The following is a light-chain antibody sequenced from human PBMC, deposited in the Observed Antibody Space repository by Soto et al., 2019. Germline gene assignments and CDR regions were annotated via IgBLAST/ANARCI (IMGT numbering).Light chain of an antibody. CDR3: SSYAGSNNVV. CDR2: EVS. Sequence: QSALTQPPSASGSPGQSVTISCTGTSSDVGGYIYVSWYQHHPGKAPKLMIYEVSKRPSGVPDRFSGSKSGNTASLTVSGLQAEDEADYCCSSYAGSNNVVFGGGTKLTVL. J-gene: IGLJ3*02. CDR1: SSDVGGYIY. V-gene: IGLV2-8*01.